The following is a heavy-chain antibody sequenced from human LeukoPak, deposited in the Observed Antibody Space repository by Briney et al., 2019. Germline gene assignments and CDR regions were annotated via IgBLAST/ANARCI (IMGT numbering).Heavy chain of an antibody. CDR2: INHSGST. CDR1: GESFTSYY. V-gene: IGHV4-34*01. D-gene: IGHD2-2*02. CDR3: ARGDPGYCSSTSCYTPNFDY. J-gene: IGHJ4*02. Sequence: SETLSLTCAVYGESFTSYYWSWIRQPPGQGLEWMGEINHSGSTNYNPSLKSRVIISVDTSKNQFSLKLSSVTAAETAVYYCARGDPGYCSSTSCYTPNFDYWGQGTLVTVSS.